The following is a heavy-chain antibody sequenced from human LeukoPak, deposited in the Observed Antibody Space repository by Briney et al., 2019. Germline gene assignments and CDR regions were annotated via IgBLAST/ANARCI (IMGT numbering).Heavy chain of an antibody. CDR3: ARRGYSGYDSWSDP. D-gene: IGHD5-12*01. Sequence: GGSLRLSCAASGFTFSSYSMNWVRQAPGKGLEWVSSISSSSSYIYYADSVKGRFTISRDNAKNSLYLQMNGLRAEDTAVYYCARRGYSGYDSWSDPWGQGTLVTVSS. V-gene: IGHV3-21*01. CDR1: GFTFSSYS. CDR2: ISSSSSYI. J-gene: IGHJ5*02.